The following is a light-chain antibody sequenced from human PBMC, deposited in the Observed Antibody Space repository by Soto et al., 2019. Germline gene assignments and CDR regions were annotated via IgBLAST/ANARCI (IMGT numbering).Light chain of an antibody. CDR3: QQSYSTPYT. CDR1: QSISSY. Sequence: DIQMTQSPSSLSASVGDRVTITCRASQSISSYLNWYQQKPGKAPKLLIYAASSLQSGVPSRFSGSGSGTDFTLTISSLQPEDFETYYCQQSYSTPYTFDQGTKLEIK. V-gene: IGKV1-39*01. J-gene: IGKJ2*01. CDR2: AAS.